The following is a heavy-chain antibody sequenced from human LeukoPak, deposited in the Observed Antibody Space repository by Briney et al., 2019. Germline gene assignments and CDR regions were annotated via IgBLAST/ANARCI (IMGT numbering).Heavy chain of an antibody. CDR2: IYYSGST. J-gene: IGHJ6*02. CDR3: ARAFGPVVTAIRGNYYYYGMDV. CDR1: GGSISSYY. D-gene: IGHD2-21*02. Sequence: SETLSLTCTVSGGSISSYYWSWIRQPPGKGLERIGYIYYSGSTNYNPSLKNRVTISVDTSKNQFSLKLSSVTAADTAVYYCARAFGPVVTAIRGNYYYYGMDVWGQGTTVTVSS. V-gene: IGHV4-59*08.